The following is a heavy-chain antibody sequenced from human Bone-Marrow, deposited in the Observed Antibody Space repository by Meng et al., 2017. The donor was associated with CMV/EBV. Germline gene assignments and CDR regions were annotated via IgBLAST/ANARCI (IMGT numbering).Heavy chain of an antibody. D-gene: IGHD3-3*01. CDR2: INPNSGGT. V-gene: IGHV1-2*02. Sequence: ASVKVSCKASGYTFTDNYIYWVRQAPGQGLEWMGWINPNSGGTNYAQKFQGRVTMTRDTSISTAYMELSRLRSDDTAVYYCARGTSLFGVDLYYYYGMDVWGQGTTVTVSS. CDR3: ARGTSLFGVDLYYYYGMDV. CDR1: GYTFTDNY. J-gene: IGHJ6*02.